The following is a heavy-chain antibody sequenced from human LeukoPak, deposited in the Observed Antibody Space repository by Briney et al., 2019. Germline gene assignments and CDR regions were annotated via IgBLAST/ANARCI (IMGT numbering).Heavy chain of an antibody. CDR1: GGSFSGYY. Sequence: PSETLSLTCAVYGGSFSGYYWSWIRQPPGKGLEWIGEINHSGSTNYNPSLKSRVTISVDTSKNQFSLKLSSVTAADTAVYYCARDLAFTMTMWGQGTLVTVSS. CDR3: ARDLAFTMTM. D-gene: IGHD3-22*01. CDR2: INHSGST. V-gene: IGHV4-34*01. J-gene: IGHJ1*01.